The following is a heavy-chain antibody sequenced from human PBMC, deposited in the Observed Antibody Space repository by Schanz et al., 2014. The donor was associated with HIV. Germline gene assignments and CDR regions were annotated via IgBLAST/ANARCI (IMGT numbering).Heavy chain of an antibody. J-gene: IGHJ4*02. CDR3: ATDLSSSWFFDN. V-gene: IGHV3-33*03. CDR2: IWYDGSNK. D-gene: IGHD6-13*01. Sequence: QVQLVETGGGVVQPGRSLRLSCAASGFIFRTHGMHWVRQAPGKGLEWVAVIWYDGSNKYYADSVKGRFSVSRDNAKNSLYLQMNSLRAEDTAVYFCATDLSSSWFFDNWGQGTLVTVSS. CDR1: GFIFRTHG.